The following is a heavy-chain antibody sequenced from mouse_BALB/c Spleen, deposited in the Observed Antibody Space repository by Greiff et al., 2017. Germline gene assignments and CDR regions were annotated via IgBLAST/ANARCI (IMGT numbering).Heavy chain of an antibody. CDR2: ISNGGGST. J-gene: IGHJ2*01. CDR1: GFTFSSYT. V-gene: IGHV5-12-2*01. CDR3: ARFYYGFDY. D-gene: IGHD2-2*01. Sequence: EVQRVESGGGLVQPGGSLKLSCAASGFTFSSYTMSWVRQTPEKRLEWVAYISNGGGSTYYPDTVKGRFTISRDNAKNTLYLQMSSLKSEDTAMYYCARFYYGFDYWGQGTTLTVSS.